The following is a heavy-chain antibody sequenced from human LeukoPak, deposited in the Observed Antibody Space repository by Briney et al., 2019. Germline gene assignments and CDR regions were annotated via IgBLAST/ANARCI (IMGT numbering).Heavy chain of an antibody. V-gene: IGHV3-30*18. CDR3: AKFARPDDYGDYRDAFDI. J-gene: IGHJ3*02. CDR2: ISYDGSNK. D-gene: IGHD4-17*01. CDR1: GFTFSSYA. Sequence: PGRSLRLSCAASGFTFSSYAMHWVRQAPGKGLEWVAVISYDGSNKYYADSVKGRFTISRDNSKNTLYLQMNRLRAEDTAVYYCAKFARPDDYGDYRDAFDIWGQGTMVTVSS.